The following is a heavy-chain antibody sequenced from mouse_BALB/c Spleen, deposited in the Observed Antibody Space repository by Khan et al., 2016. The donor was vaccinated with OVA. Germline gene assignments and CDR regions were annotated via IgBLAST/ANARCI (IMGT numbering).Heavy chain of an antibody. J-gene: IGHJ1*01. V-gene: IGHV9-1*02. CDR1: GYTFTNYG. CDR3: ARISSYWYSDV. D-gene: IGHD6-2*01. CDR2: INTYTGEP. Sequence: QIQLVQSGPELKKPGETVKISCKASGYTFTNYGMNWVKQAPGKGLKWMGWINTYTGEPTYADDFKGRFAFSLETSASTAYLQINNLKNEDMTTYFCARISSYWYSDVWGAGTTGTVSS.